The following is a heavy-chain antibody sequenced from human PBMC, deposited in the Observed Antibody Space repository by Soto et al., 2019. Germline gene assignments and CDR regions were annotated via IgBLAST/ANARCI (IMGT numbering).Heavy chain of an antibody. J-gene: IGHJ4*02. CDR1: GFTFSSYG. V-gene: IGHV3-33*01. D-gene: IGHD6-19*01. Sequence: GGSLRLSCAASGFTFSSYGMHWVRQAPGKGLEWVAVIWYDGSNKYYADSVKGRFTISRDNSKNTLYLQMNSLRAEDTAVYYCARRPAVAGIGEYYFDYWGQGTLVTVSS. CDR2: IWYDGSNK. CDR3: ARRPAVAGIGEYYFDY.